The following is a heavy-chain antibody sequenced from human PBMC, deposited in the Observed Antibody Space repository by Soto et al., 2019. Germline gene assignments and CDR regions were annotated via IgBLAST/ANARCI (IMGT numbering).Heavy chain of an antibody. CDR2: MNPNSGNT. J-gene: IGHJ3*02. V-gene: IGHV1-8*01. Sequence: GASVKVSCKASGYTFTSYDINWVRQATGQGLEWMGWMNPNSGNTGYAQKFQGRVTMTRNTSISTAYMELSSLRSEDTAVYYCATLSQLPATAFDSWGQETMVTVSS. CDR1: GYTFTSYD. CDR3: ATLSQLPATAFDS. D-gene: IGHD2-2*01.